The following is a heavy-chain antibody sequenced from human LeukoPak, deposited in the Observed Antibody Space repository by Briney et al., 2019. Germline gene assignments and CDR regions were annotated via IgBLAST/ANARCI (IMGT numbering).Heavy chain of an antibody. CDR2: ISAYNGNT. CDR1: GYTFTSYG. Sequence: ASVKVSCKASGYTFTSYGISWVRQAPGQGLEWMGWISAYNGNTNYAQKLQGRVTMTTDTSTSTAYMELRSLRSDDTAVYYCARDGRYDSSGYYYAYGLDVWGQGTTVTVSS. V-gene: IGHV1-18*01. CDR3: ARDGRYDSSGYYYAYGLDV. J-gene: IGHJ6*02. D-gene: IGHD3-22*01.